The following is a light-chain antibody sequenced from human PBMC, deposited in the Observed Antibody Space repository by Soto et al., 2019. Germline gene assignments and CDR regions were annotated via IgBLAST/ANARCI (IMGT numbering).Light chain of an antibody. CDR1: QSISSA. J-gene: IGKJ4*01. V-gene: IGKV3-11*01. Sequence: EIVLTQSPATLSLSPGDRAILSCRASQSISSALAWYQQKPGQAPRLLIYDASDRATGIPARFSGSRSGTDFTLTISSLEPEDFAVYYCQQRSDWLTFGGGTSVEIK. CDR2: DAS. CDR3: QQRSDWLT.